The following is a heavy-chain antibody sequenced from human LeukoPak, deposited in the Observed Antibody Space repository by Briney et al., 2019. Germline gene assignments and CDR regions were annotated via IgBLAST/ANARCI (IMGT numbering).Heavy chain of an antibody. Sequence: AGGSLRLSCAASGFTVSSNYMSWVRQAPGQGLEWVSAISIGGSTYYADSVKGRFTISRDNSKNTLYLQVNSLRAEDTAVYYCATERTNRDGYRVHDAFDFSDQGTVVTVSS. V-gene: IGHV3-66*01. CDR2: ISIGGST. CDR1: GFTVSSNY. D-gene: IGHD5-24*01. CDR3: ATERTNRDGYRVHDAFDF. J-gene: IGHJ3*01.